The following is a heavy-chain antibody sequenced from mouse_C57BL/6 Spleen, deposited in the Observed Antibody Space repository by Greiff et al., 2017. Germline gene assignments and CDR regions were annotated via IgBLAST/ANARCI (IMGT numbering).Heavy chain of an antibody. Sequence: EVQLQESGGGLVQPGGSLKLSCAASGFTFSDYYMYWVRQTPEKRLEWVAYISNGRGSTYYPDTVKGRFTISRDNAKNTLYLQMSRLKSEDTAMYYCARANPYYFDYWGQGTTLTVSS. CDR1: GFTFSDYY. D-gene: IGHD4-1*01. V-gene: IGHV5-12*01. CDR3: ARANPYYFDY. J-gene: IGHJ2*01. CDR2: ISNGRGST.